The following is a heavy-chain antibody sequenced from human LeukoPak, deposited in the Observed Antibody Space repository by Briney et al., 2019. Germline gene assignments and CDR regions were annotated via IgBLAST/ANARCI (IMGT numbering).Heavy chain of an antibody. CDR3: AKEGVVAAFFDY. CDR1: GFTFSSYS. J-gene: IGHJ4*02. Sequence: PGGSLRLSCAASGFTFSSYSMNWVRQAPGKGLERVSTISGSGGNTYYADSVKGRFTISRDNSKNTLYLQMNSLRAEDTAVYYCAKEGVVAAFFDYWGQGTLVTVSS. V-gene: IGHV3-23*01. D-gene: IGHD2-15*01. CDR2: ISGSGGNT.